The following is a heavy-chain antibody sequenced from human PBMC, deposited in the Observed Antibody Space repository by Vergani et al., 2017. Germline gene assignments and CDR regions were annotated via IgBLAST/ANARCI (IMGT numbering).Heavy chain of an antibody. CDR2: ISRRGST. D-gene: IGHD2-21*01. Sequence: QVQLQQWGAGLLKPSETLSLTCAVYGGSFSGYYWSWIRQSPGKGLEWIGEISRRGSTNYNPSLKSRVTISVDTSKNQFSLKLSSVTAADTAIYYCARELSAIGYWGQGTLVTVSS. CDR3: ARELSAIGY. CDR1: GGSFSGYY. V-gene: IGHV4-34*01. J-gene: IGHJ4*02.